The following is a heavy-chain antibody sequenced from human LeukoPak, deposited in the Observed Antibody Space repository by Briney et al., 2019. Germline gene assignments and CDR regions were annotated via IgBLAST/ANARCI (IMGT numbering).Heavy chain of an antibody. CDR3: VKRGLDSSGYYYAN. V-gene: IGHV3-64D*06. CDR1: GFTFSAYA. CDR2: VSATGGST. D-gene: IGHD3-22*01. J-gene: IGHJ4*02. Sequence: TGGSLRLSCSASGFTFSAYAMHWVRQAPGKGLEYVSAVSATGGSTYYADSVRGRFALSRDNSKNTLYLQMSSLRAEDTAVYHCVKRGLDSSGYYYANWGQGTLVTVSS.